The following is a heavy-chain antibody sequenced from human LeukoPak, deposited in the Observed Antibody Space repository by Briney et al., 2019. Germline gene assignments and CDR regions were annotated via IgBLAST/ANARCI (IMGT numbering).Heavy chain of an antibody. V-gene: IGHV1-18*01. CDR1: GYTFTKHG. J-gene: IGHJ4*02. CDR2: ISAYNGNT. CDR3: ARDGITIIVPFDY. Sequence: ASVKVSCKASGYTFTKHGFSWVRQAPGQGLEWMGWISAYNGNTNYARKLHGRVTMTTDTSTSTAYMELRSLRSDDTAVYYCARDGITIIVPFDYWGQGTLVTVSS. D-gene: IGHD3-22*01.